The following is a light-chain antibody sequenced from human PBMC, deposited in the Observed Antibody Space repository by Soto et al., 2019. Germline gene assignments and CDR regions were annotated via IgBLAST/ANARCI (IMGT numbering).Light chain of an antibody. CDR3: QQYNTWPPYT. V-gene: IGKV3-15*01. Sequence: EIVMTQSPATLSVSPGERATLSCRASQSVSSNLAWYQQKPGQAPRLLIYGASTRATGIPARFSGSGSGTEFTLTISSLQSEDFGVYYCQQYNTWPPYTFGQGTKLEIQ. CDR1: QSVSSN. J-gene: IGKJ2*01. CDR2: GAS.